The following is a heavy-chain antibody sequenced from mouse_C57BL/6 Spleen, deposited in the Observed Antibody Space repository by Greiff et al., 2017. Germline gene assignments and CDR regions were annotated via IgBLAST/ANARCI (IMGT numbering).Heavy chain of an antibody. CDR2: IYPGSGST. CDR3: ARRDYGKAMDY. J-gene: IGHJ4*01. V-gene: IGHV1-55*01. D-gene: IGHD2-1*01. Sequence: QVQLQQPGAELVKPGASVKMSCKASGYTFTSYWITWVKQRPGQGLEWIGDIYPGSGSTKYNEKFKSKATLTVDTSSSTAYMQRSSLTYEDSAVYYGARRDYGKAMDYWGQGTSVTVSS. CDR1: GYTFTSYW.